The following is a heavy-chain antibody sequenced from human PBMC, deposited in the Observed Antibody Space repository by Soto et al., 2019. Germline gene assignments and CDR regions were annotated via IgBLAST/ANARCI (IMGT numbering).Heavy chain of an antibody. CDR1: GGSFSGYY. D-gene: IGHD2-15*01. CDR3: ARRGGYCSGGSCYQRINYYYYYGMDV. J-gene: IGHJ6*02. V-gene: IGHV4-34*01. Sequence: QVQLQQWGAGLLKPSETLSLTCAVYGGSFSGYYWCWIRHPPGPGLEGMGEINHSGSTTYNPSLKSRVTISVDTSTSQLSLKLSSVTAADTAVYYCARRGGYCSGGSCYQRINYYYYYGMDVWGQGTTVTVSS. CDR2: INHSGST.